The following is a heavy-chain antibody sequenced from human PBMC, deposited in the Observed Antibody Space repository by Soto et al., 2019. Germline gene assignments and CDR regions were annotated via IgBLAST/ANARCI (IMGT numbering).Heavy chain of an antibody. CDR1: GFTFSSYA. D-gene: IGHD4-17*01. CDR2: ISGSGGST. CDR3: AKSKTYGDYVATNFDY. V-gene: IGHV3-23*01. Sequence: GESLKISCAASGFTFSSYAMSWVRQAPGKGLEWVSAISGSGGSTYYADSVKGRFTISRDNSKNTLYLQMNSLRAEDTAVYYCAKSKTYGDYVATNFDYWGQGTLVTVSS. J-gene: IGHJ4*02.